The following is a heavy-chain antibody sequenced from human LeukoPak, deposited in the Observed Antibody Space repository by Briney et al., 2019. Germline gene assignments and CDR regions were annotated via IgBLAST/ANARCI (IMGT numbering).Heavy chain of an antibody. CDR2: TSYGEGA. CDR3: ATAEWENFYFDS. J-gene: IGHJ4*02. V-gene: IGHV4-31*03. CDR1: GASVSRGGYY. D-gene: IGHD1-26*01. Sequence: SETLSLTCTVSGASVSRGGYYWSSIPQHPGKGLEWIGFTSYGEGAYYNPSLMSRITMSVDPSQNQFSLKMRDVTAADTAVYFCATAEWENFYFDSWGQGALVAVTS.